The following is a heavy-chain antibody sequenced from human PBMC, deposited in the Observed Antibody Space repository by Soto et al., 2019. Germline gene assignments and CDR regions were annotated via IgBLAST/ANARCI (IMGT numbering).Heavy chain of an antibody. CDR2: IYYTENT. J-gene: IGHJ4*02. CDR1: GGSISSTVYY. CDR3: AKQGPLHCSGTSCPYYFDY. Sequence: SETLSLTCSVSGGSISSTVYYWGWIRQPPEKGLEWIGSIYYTENTYYNPSLKGRVTISVDTSKNQFSLKLSSVTAADTAVYYCAKQGPLHCSGTSCPYYFDYWGQGALVTVSS. D-gene: IGHD2-2*01. V-gene: IGHV4-39*01.